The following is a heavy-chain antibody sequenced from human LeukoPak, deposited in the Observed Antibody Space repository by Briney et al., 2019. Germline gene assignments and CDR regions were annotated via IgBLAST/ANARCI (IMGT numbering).Heavy chain of an antibody. Sequence: GGSLRLSCTASGFIFSDYYMTWTRQAPGKGLEWISYISSSGSYTNYTDSVKGRFTISRDNAKNSLYLHLNSLRAEDTAVYCYARIRDYVFDYWGQGALVTVSS. D-gene: IGHD3-10*02. V-gene: IGHV3-11*03. CDR3: ARIRDYVFDY. CDR2: ISSSGSYT. CDR1: GFIFSDYY. J-gene: IGHJ4*02.